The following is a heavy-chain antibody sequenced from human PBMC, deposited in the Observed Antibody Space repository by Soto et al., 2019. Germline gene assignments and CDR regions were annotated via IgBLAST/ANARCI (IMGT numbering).Heavy chain of an antibody. Sequence: GASVKVSCKASGGTFSSYAISWVRQAPGQGLEWMGGIIPIFGTANYAQKFQGRVTITADESTSTAYMELSSLRSEDTAVYYCARVLGYSSSSYYFDYWGQGTLVTVSS. D-gene: IGHD6-6*01. J-gene: IGHJ4*02. CDR3: ARVLGYSSSSYYFDY. V-gene: IGHV1-69*13. CDR2: IIPIFGTA. CDR1: GGTFSSYA.